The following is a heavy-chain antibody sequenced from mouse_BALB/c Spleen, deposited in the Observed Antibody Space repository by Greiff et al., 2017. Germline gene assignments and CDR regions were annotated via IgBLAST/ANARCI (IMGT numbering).Heavy chain of an antibody. CDR1: GFTFSSYT. D-gene: IGHD4-1*02. J-gene: IGHJ3*01. CDR2: ISSGGSYT. V-gene: IGHV5-6-4*01. Sequence: EVQLVESGGGLVKPGGSLKLSCAASGFTFSSYTMSWVRQTPEKRLEWVATISSGGSYTYYPDSVKGRFTISRDNAKNTLYLQMSSLKSEDTAMYYCTSNWDRAWFAYWGQGTLGTVSA. CDR3: TSNWDRAWFAY.